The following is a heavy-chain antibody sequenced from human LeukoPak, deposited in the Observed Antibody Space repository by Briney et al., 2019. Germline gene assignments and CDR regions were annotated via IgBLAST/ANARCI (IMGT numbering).Heavy chain of an antibody. J-gene: IGHJ4*02. Sequence: GGSLRLPCAASGFIFSSYGMHWLRQAPGKGLEWVAFIRYDGSNKYYADSVKGRFTISRDNSKDTLYLQMNSLRAEDMAVYYCAKDQKFEDYWGQGTLVTVSS. CDR2: IRYDGSNK. CDR3: AKDQKFEDY. V-gene: IGHV3-30*02. CDR1: GFIFSSYG. D-gene: IGHD3-16*01.